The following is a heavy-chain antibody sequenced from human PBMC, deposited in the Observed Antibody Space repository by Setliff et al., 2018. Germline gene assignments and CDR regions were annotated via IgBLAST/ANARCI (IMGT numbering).Heavy chain of an antibody. CDR3: ARGGIGYNLADY. D-gene: IGHD5-12*01. J-gene: IGHJ4*02. CDR1: GYTFTRYY. Sequence: GASVKVSCKASGYTFTRYYMHWARQAPGQGLEWMGIINPSGGSTSYAQKFQGRVTMTRDTSTSTVYMELSSLRSKDTAVYYCARGGIGYNLADYWGQGTLVTVSS. V-gene: IGHV1-46*01. CDR2: INPSGGST.